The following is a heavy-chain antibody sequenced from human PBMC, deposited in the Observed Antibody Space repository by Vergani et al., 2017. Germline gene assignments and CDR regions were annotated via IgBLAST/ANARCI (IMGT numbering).Heavy chain of an antibody. D-gene: IGHD3-22*01. CDR3: AGTTYYYDSSGYYPYEN. J-gene: IGHJ4*02. CDR2: ISWNSGSI. Sequence: VQLQESGPGLVKPSETLSLTCTVSGGSISSSSYYWGWIRQPPGKGLEWVSGISWNSGSIGYADSVKGRFTISRDNAKNSLYLQMNSLRAEDTAVYYCAGTTYYYDSSGYYPYENWGQGTLVTVSS. CDR1: GGSISSSSYY. V-gene: IGHV3-9*01.